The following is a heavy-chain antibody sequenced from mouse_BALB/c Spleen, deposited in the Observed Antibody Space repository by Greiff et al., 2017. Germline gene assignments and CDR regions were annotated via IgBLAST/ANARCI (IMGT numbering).Heavy chain of an antibody. CDR1: GFNIKDTY. V-gene: IGHV14-3*02. CDR3: ARLGECGYPFDY. Sequence: VQLQQSGAELVKPGASVKLSCTASGFNIKDTYMHWVKQRPEQGLEWIGRIDPANGNTKYDPKFKGKATITADTSSNTAYLQSSSLTSEDTAFYCVARLGECGYPFDYWGQGTTLTVSS. D-gene: IGHD2-2*01. CDR2: IDPANGNT. J-gene: IGHJ2*01.